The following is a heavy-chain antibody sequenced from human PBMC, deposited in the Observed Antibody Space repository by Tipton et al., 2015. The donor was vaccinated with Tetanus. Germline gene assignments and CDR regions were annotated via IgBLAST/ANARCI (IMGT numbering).Heavy chain of an antibody. V-gene: IGHV4-39*07. Sequence: TLSLTCTVSGGSISSSSYYWGWIRQPPGKGLEWIGSIYYSGSTYYTPSLKSRVTISVNTSKNQFSLRLTSVTAADTAVYCCARGFGSNWYYFDYWGQGTLVTVSS. J-gene: IGHJ4*02. CDR1: GGSISSSSYY. CDR3: ARGFGSNWYYFDY. CDR2: IYYSGST. D-gene: IGHD6-13*01.